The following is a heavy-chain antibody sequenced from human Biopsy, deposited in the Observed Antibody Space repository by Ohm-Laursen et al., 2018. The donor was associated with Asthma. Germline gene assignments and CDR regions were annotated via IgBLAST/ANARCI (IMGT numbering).Heavy chain of an antibody. CDR1: GFVFSQCG. V-gene: IGHV3-30*03. CDR3: ARESGQDYGGFGSFDR. Sequence: SLRLSCTASGFVFSQCGMHWVRQGPGKGLEWVALVSSDGHNKYYEDSVKGRFTISRDNSRNRLYLQINSLRVEDSAVYYCARESGQDYGGFGSFDRWGQGKMVAVSS. D-gene: IGHD4-23*01. J-gene: IGHJ3*02. CDR2: VSSDGHNK.